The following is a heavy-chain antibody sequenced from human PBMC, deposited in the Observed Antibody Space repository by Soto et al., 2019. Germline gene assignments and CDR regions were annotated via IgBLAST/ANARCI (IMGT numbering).Heavy chain of an antibody. CDR1: GGSISSSNW. J-gene: IGHJ6*02. CDR3: AREQVPAYHYGMDV. CDR2: IYHSGST. V-gene: IGHV4-4*02. Sequence: PSETLSLTCAVSGGSISSSNWWSWVRQPPGKGLEWIGEIYHSGSTNYNPSLKSRVTISVDKSKNQFSLKLSSVTAADTAVYYCAREQVPAYHYGMDVWGQGTTVTVYS. D-gene: IGHD2-2*01.